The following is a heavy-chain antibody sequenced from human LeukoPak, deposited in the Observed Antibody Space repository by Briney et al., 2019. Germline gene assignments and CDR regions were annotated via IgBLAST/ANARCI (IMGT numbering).Heavy chain of an antibody. CDR3: AREFRTYYYDSSGALLFYYFDY. J-gene: IGHJ4*02. CDR1: GYTFTGYY. CDR2: INPNSGGT. V-gene: IGHV1-2*02. Sequence: ASVKVSCKASGYTFTGYYMHWVRQAPGQGLEWMGWINPNSGGTNYAQKFQGRVTMTRDTSISTAHMELSRLRSDDTAVYYCAREFRTYYYDSSGALLFYYFDYWGQGTLVTVSS. D-gene: IGHD3-22*01.